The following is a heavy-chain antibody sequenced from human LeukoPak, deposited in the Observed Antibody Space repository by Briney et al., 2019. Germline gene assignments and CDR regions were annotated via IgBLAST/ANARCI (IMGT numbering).Heavy chain of an antibody. CDR3: ASTRRGAAALDY. V-gene: IGHV4-59*01. Sequence: SETLSLTCTVSGGSISSYYWSWIRQPPGKGLEWIGYIYYSGSTNYNPSLKSRVTISVDTSKNQFSLKLSSVTAADTAVYYCASTRRGAAALDYWGQGTLGIVSS. CDR1: GGSISSYY. CDR2: IYYSGST. D-gene: IGHD6-13*01. J-gene: IGHJ4*02.